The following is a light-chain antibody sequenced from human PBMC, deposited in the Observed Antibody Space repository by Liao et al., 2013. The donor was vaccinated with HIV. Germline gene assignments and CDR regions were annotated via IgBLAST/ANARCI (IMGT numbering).Light chain of an antibody. J-gene: IGLJ1*01. CDR3: QSQYSSGTYV. CDR2: EDD. CDR1: QLGNKN. Sequence: SYELTQPPSVSVSPGQTASITCSGDQLGNKNICWYQQKPGQSPVLVIYEDDKRPSGIPERFSGSSSGTTVTLTISGVQAEDEADYYCQSQYSSGTYVFGPGTKVTVL. V-gene: IGLV3-25*03.